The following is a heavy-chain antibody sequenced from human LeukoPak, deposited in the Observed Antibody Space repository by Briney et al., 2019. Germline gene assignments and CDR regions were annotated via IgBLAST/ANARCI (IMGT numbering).Heavy chain of an antibody. D-gene: IGHD6-19*01. V-gene: IGHV4-59*04. CDR3: ARWRSEQWLFDY. Sequence: PSETLSLTCTVSGGSISSYYWSWTRQPPGKGLEWIGSIYYSGSTYYNPSLKSRVTMSVDTSKNQFSLKLSSVTAADTAVYYCARWRSEQWLFDYWGQGTLVTVSS. J-gene: IGHJ4*02. CDR2: IYYSGST. CDR1: GGSISSYY.